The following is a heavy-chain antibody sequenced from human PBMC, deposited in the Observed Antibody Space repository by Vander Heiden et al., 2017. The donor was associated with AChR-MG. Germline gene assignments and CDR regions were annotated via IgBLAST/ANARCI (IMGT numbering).Heavy chain of an antibody. V-gene: IGHV4-38-2*02. Sequence: QVQLQESGPGLVKPSETLSLTCTVSGYSMTSGYYWGWIRQPPGKGLEWIGTIYHSGSTDYNPSLKSRVTISVDTSKNQFSLKLRSVTAADTAVYYCARPVADFSWYIDLWGRGTLVTVSS. D-gene: IGHD3-3*01. J-gene: IGHJ2*01. CDR1: GYSMTSGYY. CDR3: ARPVADFSWYIDL. CDR2: IYHSGST.